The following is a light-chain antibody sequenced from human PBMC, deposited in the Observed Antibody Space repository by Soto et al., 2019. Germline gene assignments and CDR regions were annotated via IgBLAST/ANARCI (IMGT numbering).Light chain of an antibody. Sequence: EIVMTQSPATLSVSPGEGATLSCRASQGIGDTLAWYQQKPGQTPRLLIYDTSIRATGVPARFSGSRSGSEFTLTLCTVQSEDFACYYCPHYVALPLTFDGGTKTESK. CDR2: DTS. CDR3: PHYVALPLT. J-gene: IGKJ4*01. CDR1: QGIGDT. V-gene: IGKV3-15*01.